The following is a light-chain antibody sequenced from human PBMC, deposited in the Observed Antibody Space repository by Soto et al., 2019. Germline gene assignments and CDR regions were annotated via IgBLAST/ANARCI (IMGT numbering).Light chain of an antibody. J-gene: IGKJ3*01. Sequence: EIVLTQSPGTLSLSPGERATLSCRASQSVSSSYLAWYQQKPGQAPRLLIYGSSSRATGIPDRFSGSGSVADFTLTISRLEPQDFAVYYCQQHGSSPIFTFGPGTKVDIK. CDR2: GSS. CDR1: QSVSSSY. V-gene: IGKV3-20*01. CDR3: QQHGSSPIFT.